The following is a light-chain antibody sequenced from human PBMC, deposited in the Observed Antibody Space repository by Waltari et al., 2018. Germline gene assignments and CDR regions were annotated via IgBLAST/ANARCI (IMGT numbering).Light chain of an antibody. Sequence: DIQMTQSPSSLSASVGDRVTITCQASQSVSYYLNWYQQKPGKAPKHLVYSASSLQSGVPSSVSVSGSETHFTLTISSLQPEDFATYYCQQSYSSPYTFGQGTKLEIK. CDR2: SAS. V-gene: IGKV1-39*01. CDR1: QSVSYY. J-gene: IGKJ2*01. CDR3: QQSYSSPYT.